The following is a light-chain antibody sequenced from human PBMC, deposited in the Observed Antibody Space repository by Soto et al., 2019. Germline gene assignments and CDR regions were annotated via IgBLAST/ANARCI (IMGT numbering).Light chain of an antibody. CDR3: VLYLGNGIRV. CDR2: NTN. J-gene: IGLJ3*02. V-gene: IGLV8-61*01. CDR1: SGSVSSAYY. Sequence: QTVVTQEPSFSVSPGGTVTLTCGLSSGSVSSAYYPSWYQQTPGQAPRTLIYNTNTRSSGVPDRFSGSILGNKAALTITGAQADDESDYYCVLYLGNGIRVFGGGTQLTVL.